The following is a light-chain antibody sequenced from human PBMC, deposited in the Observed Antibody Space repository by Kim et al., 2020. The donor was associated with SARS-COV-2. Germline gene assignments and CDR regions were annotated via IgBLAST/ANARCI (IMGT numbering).Light chain of an antibody. CDR2: DVS. J-gene: IGLJ1*01. CDR3: SSYTITSTFV. CDR1: SSDVGVYNY. Sequence: QSALTQPASVSGSPGQSITISCTGTSSDVGVYNYVSWYQHHPGKAPKLMVYDVSQRPSGVSNRFSGSKSGNTASLTISGLQTEDEADYYCSSYTITSTFVFGPGTKVTVL. V-gene: IGLV2-14*03.